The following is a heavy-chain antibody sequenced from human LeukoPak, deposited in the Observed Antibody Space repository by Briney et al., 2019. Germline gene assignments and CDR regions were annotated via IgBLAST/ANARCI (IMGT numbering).Heavy chain of an antibody. CDR3: AKEMATIYFYH. CDR1: GFTFNTYS. J-gene: IGHJ1*01. Sequence: GGSLRLSCGASGFTFNTYSMHWVRQAPGKGLEWVAVVNWEGDTTYYADSVRGRFTISRDNSKSVLYLQMNSLRVEVTAMYYCAKEMATIYFYHGGQGSLVSVSS. D-gene: IGHD5-24*01. V-gene: IGHV3-43*01. CDR2: VNWEGDTT.